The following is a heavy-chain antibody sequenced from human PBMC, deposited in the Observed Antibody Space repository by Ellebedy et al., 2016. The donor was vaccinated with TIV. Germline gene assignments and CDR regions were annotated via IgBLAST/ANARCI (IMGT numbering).Heavy chain of an antibody. CDR1: GYTFTSYG. J-gene: IGHJ3*02. CDR2: IIPIFGTA. Sequence: AASVKVSCKASGYTFTSYGISWVRQAPGQGLEWMGGIIPIFGTANYAQKFQGRVTITADESTSTAYMELSSLRSEDTAVYYCARADAFDIWGQGTMVTVSS. V-gene: IGHV1-69*13. CDR3: ARADAFDI.